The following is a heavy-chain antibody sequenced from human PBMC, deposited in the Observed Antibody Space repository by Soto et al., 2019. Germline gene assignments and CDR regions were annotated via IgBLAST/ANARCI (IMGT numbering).Heavy chain of an antibody. CDR3: ARVNVTLDF. CDR1: CFSINSYNLF. J-gene: IGHJ4*02. CDR2: VHYSGNA. V-gene: IGHV4-39*01. D-gene: IGHD2-21*02. Sequence: SDTLSLTCTVSCFSINSYNLFWAWIRQPPGKGLEWIASVHYSGNAYYNPSLTTRVTISRDTSKNRVSLELRSVTAADTAVYYCARVNVTLDFWGQGTLVTVS.